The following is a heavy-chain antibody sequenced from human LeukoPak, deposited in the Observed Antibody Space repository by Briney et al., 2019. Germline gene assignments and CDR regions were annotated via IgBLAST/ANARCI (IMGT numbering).Heavy chain of an antibody. J-gene: IGHJ4*02. CDR2: ITSSSTTI. CDR3: ARDRHRYHYDGSGYPPY. D-gene: IGHD3-22*01. Sequence: GGSLRLPCAASGFTFDDYGMSWVRQAPGKGLEWVSYITSSSTTIYYADSVKGRFTISRDNAKNSLYLQMNSLRAEDTAVYYCARDRHRYHYDGSGYPPYWGQGTLVTVSS. CDR1: GFTFDDYG. V-gene: IGHV3-48*01.